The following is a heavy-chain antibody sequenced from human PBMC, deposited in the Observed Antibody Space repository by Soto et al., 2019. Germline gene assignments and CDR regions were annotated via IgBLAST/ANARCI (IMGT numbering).Heavy chain of an antibody. J-gene: IGHJ6*02. CDR1: GYSFTIYW. CDR2: IDPSDSYT. D-gene: IGHD2-21*01. V-gene: IGHV5-10-1*01. CDR3: ARLGTSGSGVVHYYYYGMDV. Sequence: GESLKISCKGSGYSFTIYWISLVLQMPGKGLEWMGRIDPSDSYTNYSPSFQGHVTISADKSISTAYLQWSSLKASDTAMYYCARLGTSGSGVVHYYYYGMDVWGQGTTVTVSS.